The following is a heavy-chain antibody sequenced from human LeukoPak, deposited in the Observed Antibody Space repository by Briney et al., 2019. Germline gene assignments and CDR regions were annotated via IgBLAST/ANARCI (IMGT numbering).Heavy chain of an antibody. V-gene: IGHV4-4*09. D-gene: IGHD3-10*01. CDR1: GGSISSYY. CDR3: ARRDGSGSHYDY. J-gene: IGHJ4*02. Sequence: SETLSLTCTVSGGSISSYYWSWIRQPPGKGLEWIEYIYTSGSTNYNPSLKSRVTISVDTSKNQFSLKLSSVTAADTAVYYCARRDGSGSHYDYWGQGTLVTVSS. CDR2: IYTSGST.